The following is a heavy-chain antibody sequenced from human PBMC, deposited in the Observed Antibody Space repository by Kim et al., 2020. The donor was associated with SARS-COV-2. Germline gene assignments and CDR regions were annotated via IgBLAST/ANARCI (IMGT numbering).Heavy chain of an antibody. Sequence: SVKGRFTISRDNSKNTRYLQMNSLRAEDTAVYYCAILKGVLRYFDWFFDYWGQGTLVTVSS. J-gene: IGHJ4*02. D-gene: IGHD3-9*01. V-gene: IGHV3-23*01. CDR3: AILKGVLRYFDWFFDY.